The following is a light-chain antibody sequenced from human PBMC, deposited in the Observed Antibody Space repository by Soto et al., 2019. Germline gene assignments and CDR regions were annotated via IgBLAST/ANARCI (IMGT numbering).Light chain of an antibody. J-gene: IGKJ5*01. CDR1: PSVSGSN. V-gene: IGKV3-20*01. CDR2: GAS. Sequence: ELVLTQSPGTLSLSPWERATLSCRASPSVSGSNLAWYQQKPGQAPRLVIYGASSRATGIPDRFSGSGSGTDFTLTISRLEPEDFAVYYCQQYDSSSATFGRGTRLEI. CDR3: QQYDSSSAT.